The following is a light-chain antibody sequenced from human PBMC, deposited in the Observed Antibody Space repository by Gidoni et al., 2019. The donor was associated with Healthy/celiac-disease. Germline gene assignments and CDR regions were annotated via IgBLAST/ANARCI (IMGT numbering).Light chain of an antibody. V-gene: IGKV1-39*01. CDR1: QSISSY. Sequence: DITMTQSPSSLSASVGDRVTITCRASQSISSYLIWYQQKPGKAPKLLIYAASSLQRGVPSRFIGSGSGTDFTLTISSLQSEDFATYYCQQSYSTPRAFGQGTKVEIK. CDR2: AAS. CDR3: QQSYSTPRA. J-gene: IGKJ1*01.